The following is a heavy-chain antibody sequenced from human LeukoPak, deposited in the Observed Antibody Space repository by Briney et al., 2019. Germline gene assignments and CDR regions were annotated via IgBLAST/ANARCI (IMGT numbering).Heavy chain of an antibody. V-gene: IGHV3-21*01. Sequence: GGSLRLSCAASGFTFSSYSMNWVRQAPGKGLEWVSSISSGSSYIYYADSVKGRFTISRDNAKNSLYLQMNSLRAEDTAVYYCARDSQWLSDYWGQGTLVTVSS. CDR1: GFTFSSYS. J-gene: IGHJ4*02. CDR2: ISSGSSYI. D-gene: IGHD6-19*01. CDR3: ARDSQWLSDY.